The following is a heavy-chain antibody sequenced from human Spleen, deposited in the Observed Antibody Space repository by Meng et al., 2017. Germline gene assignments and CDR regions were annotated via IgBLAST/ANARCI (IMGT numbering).Heavy chain of an antibody. D-gene: IGHD6-13*01. CDR2: IYYSGST. CDR1: GGSISSGGYY. Sequence: SETLSLTCTVSGGSISSGGYYWSWIRQHPGTGLEWIGYIYYSGSTYYNPSLKSRVTISVDTSKNQFSLKLSSVTAADTAVYYCARGYSSSWYTPLTYYYYGMDVWGQGTTVTFSS. CDR3: ARGYSSSWYTPLTYYYYGMDV. V-gene: IGHV4-31*03. J-gene: IGHJ6*02.